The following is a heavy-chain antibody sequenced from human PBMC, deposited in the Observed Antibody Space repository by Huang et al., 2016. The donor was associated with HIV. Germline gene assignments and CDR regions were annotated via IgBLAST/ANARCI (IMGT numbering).Heavy chain of an antibody. J-gene: IGHJ6*02. CDR3: ARHGRVAGHYYNNMDV. V-gene: IGHV4-39*01. CDR2: IYYSGNT. CDR1: GGSISSSSYY. Sequence: LQLQESGPGLVKSSETLSLICTVSGGSISSSSYYGGWIRQPPGKGPEWIGGIYYSGNTYYNPPLKSRVTIAVDTSKNQFSLKVNSVTAADTAVYYCARHGRVAGHYYNNMDVWGRGTTVTVSS. D-gene: IGHD6-19*01.